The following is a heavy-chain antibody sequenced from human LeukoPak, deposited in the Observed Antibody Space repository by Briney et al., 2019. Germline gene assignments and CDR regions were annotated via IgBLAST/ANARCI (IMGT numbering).Heavy chain of an antibody. CDR2: IKQDGSEK. V-gene: IGHV3-7*03. Sequence: GGSLRLSCAASGFTFSLYWMNWVRRAPGKGLEWVAYIKQDGSEKNYVDSVKGRFTISRDNAKNSLYLQMNNLRVEDTAMYYCAGGTGFIIKDWGQGTLVTVSS. CDR1: GFTFSLYW. J-gene: IGHJ4*02. CDR3: AGGTGFIIKD. D-gene: IGHD3-9*01.